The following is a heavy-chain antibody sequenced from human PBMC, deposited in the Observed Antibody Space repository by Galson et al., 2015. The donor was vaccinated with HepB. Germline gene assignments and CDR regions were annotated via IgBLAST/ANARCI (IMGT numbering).Heavy chain of an antibody. Sequence: SLRLSCAASGFTFSSYAMHWVRQAPGKGLEWVAVISYDGSNKYYADSVKGRFTISRDNSKNTLYLQMNSLRAEDTAVYYCARAPYDFWSGRTFDYWGQGTLVTVSS. D-gene: IGHD3-3*01. CDR2: ISYDGSNK. J-gene: IGHJ4*02. CDR1: GFTFSSYA. CDR3: ARAPYDFWSGRTFDY. V-gene: IGHV3-30-3*01.